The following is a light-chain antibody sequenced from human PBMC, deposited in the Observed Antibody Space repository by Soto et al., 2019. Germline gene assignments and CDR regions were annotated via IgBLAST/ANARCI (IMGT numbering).Light chain of an antibody. CDR3: QHFGSSPPVI. Sequence: EIEWTQSPGTLSLSPGESATLSCRVSQTTSPKYVAWYQQRRGLAPRLLVYGASKRAAGIPDRFRGSGSGSEFSLTISGLEPEDFAVYFCQHFGSSPPVIFGQGTKVDIK. V-gene: IGKV3-20*01. J-gene: IGKJ1*01. CDR1: QTTSPKY. CDR2: GAS.